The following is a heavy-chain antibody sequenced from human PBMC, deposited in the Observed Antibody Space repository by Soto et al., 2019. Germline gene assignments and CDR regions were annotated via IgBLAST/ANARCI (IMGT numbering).Heavy chain of an antibody. J-gene: IGHJ4*02. CDR3: ARSYYYDSSGYPSTYYFDY. CDR1: GRTYRSGA. D-gene: IGHD3-22*01. V-gene: IGHV1-69*01. CDR2: IIPIFATA. Sequence: VEALSRAPGRTYRSGATPRNQLAPGQWLEWMGGIIPIFATANYAQKFQGRVTITADESTSTAYMELSSLRSEDTAVYYCARSYYYDSSGYPSTYYFDYWGQGTRVTVSS.